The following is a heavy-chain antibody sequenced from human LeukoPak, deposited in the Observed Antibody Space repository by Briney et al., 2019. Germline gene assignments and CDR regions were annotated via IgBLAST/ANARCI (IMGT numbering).Heavy chain of an antibody. Sequence: ASVKVSCKVSGYTLTELSMHWVRQAPGKGLEWMGGFDPEDGETIYAQKFQGRVTMTEDTSTDTAYMELSSLRSEDTAVYYCATSPWTRYYYDSSGYFDYWGQGTLDTVSS. CDR3: ATSPWTRYYYDSSGYFDY. V-gene: IGHV1-24*01. CDR1: GYTLTELS. J-gene: IGHJ4*02. D-gene: IGHD3-22*01. CDR2: FDPEDGET.